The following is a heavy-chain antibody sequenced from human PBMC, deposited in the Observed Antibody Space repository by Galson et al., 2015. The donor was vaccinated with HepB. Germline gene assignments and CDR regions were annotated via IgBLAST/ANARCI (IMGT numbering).Heavy chain of an antibody. CDR3: AAISNYGPNAMGY. CDR1: GFTFTSSA. D-gene: IGHD4-11*01. CDR2: IVVGSGNT. J-gene: IGHJ4*02. V-gene: IGHV1-58*02. Sequence: SVKVSCKASGFTFTSSAMQWVRQARGQRLEWIGWIVVGSGNTNYAQKFQERVTITRDMSTSTAYMELSSLRSEDTAVYYCAAISNYGPNAMGYWGQGTLVTVSS.